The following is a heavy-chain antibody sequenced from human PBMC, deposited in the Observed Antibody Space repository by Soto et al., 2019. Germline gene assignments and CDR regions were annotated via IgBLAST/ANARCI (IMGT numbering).Heavy chain of an antibody. CDR2: ISYDGSNK. Sequence: QVQLVESGGGVVQPGRSLRLSCAASGFTFSSYGMHWVRQAPGKGLEWVAVISYDGSNKYYADSVKGRFTISRDNSKNTPYLQMNSLRAEDTAVYYFAKDRQWRALFDYWGQGTLVTVSS. CDR3: AKDRQWRALFDY. V-gene: IGHV3-30*18. D-gene: IGHD6-19*01. CDR1: GFTFSSYG. J-gene: IGHJ4*02.